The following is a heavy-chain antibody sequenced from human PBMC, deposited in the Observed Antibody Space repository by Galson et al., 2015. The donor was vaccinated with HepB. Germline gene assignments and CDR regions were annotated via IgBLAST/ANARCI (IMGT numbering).Heavy chain of an antibody. D-gene: IGHD6-19*01. J-gene: IGHJ4*02. CDR1: GFTFPNSA. V-gene: IGHV3-23*01. CDR3: AKVFPEKTDGWYRQAGYYFDT. Sequence: SVRLSCTASGFTFPNSAMHWVRQAPGQGLEWVSGIALSGDHTYSADTMKGRFTISRDNSQNTLFLQMTSLRADDTAIYFCAKVFPEKTDGWYRQAGYYFDTWGQGTRVTVSS. CDR2: IALSGDHT.